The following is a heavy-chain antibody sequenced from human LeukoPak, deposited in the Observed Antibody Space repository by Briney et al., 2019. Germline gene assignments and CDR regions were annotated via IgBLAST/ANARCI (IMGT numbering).Heavy chain of an antibody. CDR2: IWYDGSNK. V-gene: IGHV3-33*08. CDR1: GFTFSSYG. Sequence: PGRSLRLSCAASGFTFSSYGMHWVRQAPGKGLEWVAVIWYDGSNKYYADSVKGRFTISRDNSKNTLYLQMNSLRAEDTAVYYCARAAWAVAGTHAGFDYWGQGTLVTVSS. D-gene: IGHD6-19*01. J-gene: IGHJ4*02. CDR3: ARAAWAVAGTHAGFDY.